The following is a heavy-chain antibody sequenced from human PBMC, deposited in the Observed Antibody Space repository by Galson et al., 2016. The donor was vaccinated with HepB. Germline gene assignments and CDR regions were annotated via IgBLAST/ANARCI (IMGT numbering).Heavy chain of an antibody. CDR1: GFTFSSYA. D-gene: IGHD3-9*01. Sequence: SLRLSCAASGFTFSSYAMSWVRQAPGKGLEWVSTISGSGVSTYYADSVKGRFTISRDNSQNTLYPQMNSLRAEDTALYYCAKVLTGWDYWGQGALVTVSS. J-gene: IGHJ4*02. CDR3: AKVLTGWDY. CDR2: ISGSGVST. V-gene: IGHV3-23*01.